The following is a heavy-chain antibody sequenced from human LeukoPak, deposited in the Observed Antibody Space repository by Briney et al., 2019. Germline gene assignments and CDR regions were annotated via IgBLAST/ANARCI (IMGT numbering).Heavy chain of an antibody. CDR3: ARDGGMDV. CDR2: IHPKTGDT. Sequence: APVTVSCKASGYTFTGYYMHWVRQAPGRGLEWMGWIHPKTGDTNYPQKFQGRVTMTRDTSISTAYLELSRLRSDDTAVYYCARDGGMDVWGQGTTVTVSS. CDR1: GYTFTGYY. V-gene: IGHV1-2*02. J-gene: IGHJ6*02.